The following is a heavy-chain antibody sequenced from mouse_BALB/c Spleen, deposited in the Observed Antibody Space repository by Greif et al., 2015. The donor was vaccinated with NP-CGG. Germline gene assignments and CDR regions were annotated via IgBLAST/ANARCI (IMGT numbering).Heavy chain of an antibody. D-gene: IGHD2-4*01. CDR1: GFTFSSFG. CDR3: ASYDYSWFAY. J-gene: IGHJ3*01. Sequence: EVKLVESGGGLVQPGGSRKLSCAASGFTFSSFGMHWVRQAPEKGLEWVAYISSGSSTIYYADTVKGRFTTSRDNPKNTLFLQMTSLRSEDTAMYYCASYDYSWFAYWGQGTLVTVSA. CDR2: ISSGSSTI. V-gene: IGHV5-17*02.